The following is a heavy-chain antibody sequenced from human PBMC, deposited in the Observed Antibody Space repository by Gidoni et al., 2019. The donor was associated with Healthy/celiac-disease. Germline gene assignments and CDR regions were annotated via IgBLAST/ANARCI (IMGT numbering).Heavy chain of an antibody. Sequence: RKGLEWVGRIKSKTDGGTTDYAAPVKGRFTISRDDSKNTLYLQMNSLKTEDTAVYYCTTDNYGDYEYGGTDYWGQGTLVTVSS. V-gene: IGHV3-15*01. CDR3: TTDNYGDYEYGGTDY. J-gene: IGHJ4*02. D-gene: IGHD4-17*01. CDR2: IKSKTDGGTT.